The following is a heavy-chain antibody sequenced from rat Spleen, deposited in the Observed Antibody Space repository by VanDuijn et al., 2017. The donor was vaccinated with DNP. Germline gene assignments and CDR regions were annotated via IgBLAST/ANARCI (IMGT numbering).Heavy chain of an antibody. D-gene: IGHD1-12*03. CDR1: GFSLTSYH. J-gene: IGHJ2*01. V-gene: IGHV2-32*01. CDR2: MWNDGDT. CDR3: ASDYDGYYQVPFDY. Sequence: QVQLKESGPGLVQPSQTLSLTCTVSGFSLTSYHVHWVRQPPGKGLEWMGLMWNDGDTSYNSALKSRLSISRDTSKSQVFLRMNSLQTADTATYYCASDYDGYYQVPFDYWGQGVMVTVSS.